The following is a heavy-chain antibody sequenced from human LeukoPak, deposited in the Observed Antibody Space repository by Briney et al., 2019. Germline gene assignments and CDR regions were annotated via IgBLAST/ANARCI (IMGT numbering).Heavy chain of an antibody. CDR3: GRRKFSSPWSDP. V-gene: IGHV5-51*01. Sequence: GESLKISCKGSGDTFATSWIGWVRQLPGKGLEWMGVIYPGDSRTRYNPSFQGQVTISADRSINTAYLQWNSLKASDTAMYYWGRRKFSSPWSDPWGQGTLVTVSS. CDR1: GDTFATSW. CDR2: IYPGDSRT. D-gene: IGHD2-2*01. J-gene: IGHJ5*02.